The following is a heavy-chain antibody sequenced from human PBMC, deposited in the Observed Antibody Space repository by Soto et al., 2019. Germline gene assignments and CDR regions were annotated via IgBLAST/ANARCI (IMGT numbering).Heavy chain of an antibody. CDR3: ARDPYGSGSYIYYYYMDV. CDR2: INAGNGNT. CDR1: GNTFTSYA. D-gene: IGHD3-10*01. J-gene: IGHJ6*03. V-gene: IGHV1-3*01. Sequence: ASVKVSCKASGNTFTSYAMHWVRQAPGQRLEWMGWINAGNGNTKYSQKFQGRVTITRDTSASTAYMELSSLRSEDTAVYYCARDPYGSGSYIYYYYMDVWGKGTTFTVSS.